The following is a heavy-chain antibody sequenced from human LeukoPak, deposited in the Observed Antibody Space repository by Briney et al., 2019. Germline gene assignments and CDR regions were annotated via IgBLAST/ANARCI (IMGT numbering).Heavy chain of an antibody. D-gene: IGHD3-10*01. CDR3: ARETTHLYYFGSGSYYPDY. Sequence: GASVKVSCKPSGYIFSSYGISWVRQAPGQGLEWMGWISAHNGNTNYAQKLQGRVTMTTNTSTSTAYMEMRSLRSDDTAVYYCARETTHLYYFGSGSYYPDYWGQGTLVTVSS. CDR2: ISAHNGNT. CDR1: GYIFSSYG. V-gene: IGHV1-18*01. J-gene: IGHJ4*02.